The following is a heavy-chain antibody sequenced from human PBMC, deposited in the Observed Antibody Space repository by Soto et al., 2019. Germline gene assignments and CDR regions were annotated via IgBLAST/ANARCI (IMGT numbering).Heavy chain of an antibody. J-gene: IGHJ6*02. V-gene: IGHV1-69*13. D-gene: IGHD2-21*02. CDR3: ARGRIVVVTATYYYYYGMDV. CDR1: GGTFSSYA. Sequence: SVKVSCKASGGTFSSYAISWVRQAPGQGLEWMGGIIPIFGTANYAQKFQGRVTITADESTSTAYMELSSLRSEDTAVYYCARGRIVVVTATYYYYYGMDVRGQGTTLTVSS. CDR2: IIPIFGTA.